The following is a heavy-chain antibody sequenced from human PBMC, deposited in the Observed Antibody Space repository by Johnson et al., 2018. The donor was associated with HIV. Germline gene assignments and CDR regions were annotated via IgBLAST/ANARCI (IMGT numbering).Heavy chain of an antibody. Sequence: EVQLLESGGGLVKPGGSLTLSCAASGFTFSNACMSWVRQAPGKGLEWVGRIKTKTDGGTTDYPAPVKGRFTISRDDSKNTLYLQMNSLKIEDTAVYYCTSVSSGWYGGAFDIWGQGTMVTVSS. CDR3: TSVSSGWYGGAFDI. D-gene: IGHD6-19*01. CDR2: IKTKTDGGTT. CDR1: GFTFSNAC. J-gene: IGHJ3*02. V-gene: IGHV3-15*01.